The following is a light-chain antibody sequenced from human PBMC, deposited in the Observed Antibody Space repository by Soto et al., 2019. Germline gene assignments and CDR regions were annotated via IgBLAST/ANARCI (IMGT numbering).Light chain of an antibody. J-gene: IGLJ1*01. CDR3: SSYTSSSTSV. CDR1: SSDVGGYNY. Sequence: QSVLTQPASVSGSPGQSITISCTGTSSDVGGYNYVSWYQHHPGKAPKLMIYEVSNRPSGVSYRFSGSKSGNTASLTISGLQAEDEADYYCSSYTSSSTSVFGPGTKLTVL. V-gene: IGLV2-14*01. CDR2: EVS.